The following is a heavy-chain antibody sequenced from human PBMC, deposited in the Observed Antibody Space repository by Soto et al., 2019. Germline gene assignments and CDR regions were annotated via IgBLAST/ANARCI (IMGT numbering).Heavy chain of an antibody. J-gene: IGHJ4*02. Sequence: ASVKVSCKASGYTFTSYAMHWVRQAPGQRLEWMGWINAGNGNTKYSQKFQGRVTITRDTSASTAYMELSSLRSEDTAVYYCARAPGVGYYDSSGYREDYYFDYWGQGTLVTVSS. CDR1: GYTFTSYA. D-gene: IGHD3-22*01. V-gene: IGHV1-3*01. CDR3: ARAPGVGYYDSSGYREDYYFDY. CDR2: INAGNGNT.